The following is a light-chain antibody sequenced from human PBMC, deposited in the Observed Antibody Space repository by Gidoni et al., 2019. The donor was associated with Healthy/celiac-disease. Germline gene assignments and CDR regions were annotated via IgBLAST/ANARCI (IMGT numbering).Light chain of an antibody. CDR1: QSLSRY. J-gene: IGKJ4*01. CDR2: AAS. V-gene: IGKV1-39*01. Sequence: IQMTQSPYSLSASVGDRVTITCRASQSLSRYLNWYQQKPGNAPKPLIYAASSLQSGVPSRFSGSGAGTDFTLTISSLQPEDFATYYCQQSYSTPLTFGGGTKVEIK. CDR3: QQSYSTPLT.